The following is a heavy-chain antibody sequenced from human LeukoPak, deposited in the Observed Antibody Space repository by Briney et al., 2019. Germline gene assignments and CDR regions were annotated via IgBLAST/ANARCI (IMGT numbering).Heavy chain of an antibody. D-gene: IGHD3-22*01. J-gene: IGHJ4*02. CDR1: GFTFSSYE. V-gene: IGHV3-30*04. CDR3: ARDFGPRYYYDSSGYYVPGY. CDR2: ISYDGSNK. Sequence: GGSLRLSCAASGFTFSSYEMHWVRQAPGKGLEWVAVISYDGSNKYYADSVKGRFTISRDNSKNTLYLQMNSLRAEDTAVYYCARDFGPRYYYDSSGYYVPGYWGQGTLVTVSS.